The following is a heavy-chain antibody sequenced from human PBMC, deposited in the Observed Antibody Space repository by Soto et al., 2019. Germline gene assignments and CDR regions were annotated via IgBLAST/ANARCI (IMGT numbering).Heavy chain of an antibody. V-gene: IGHV3-21*01. D-gene: IGHD6-19*01. J-gene: IGHJ6*02. CDR2: ISSSSSYI. CDR1: GFTFSSYS. Sequence: EVQLVESGGGLVKPGGSLRLSCAASGFTFSSYSMNWVRQAPGKGLEWVSSISSSSSYIYYADSVKGRFTISRDNAKNSLYLQMNSLRAEETAVYYCARDRGIAVAGTDYYYGMDVWGQGTTVTVSS. CDR3: ARDRGIAVAGTDYYYGMDV.